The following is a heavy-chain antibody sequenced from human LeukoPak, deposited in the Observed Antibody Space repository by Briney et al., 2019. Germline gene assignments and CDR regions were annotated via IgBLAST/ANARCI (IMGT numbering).Heavy chain of an antibody. CDR3: ARVGDRSGNGYSH. J-gene: IGHJ4*02. Sequence: GGSLRLSCAASEFSVGSNYMTWVRRAPGKGLEWVSLIYSGGSTYYADSVKGRFTTSRDTSKNTLYLQVGSLRVEDMAVYYCARVGDRSGNGYSHWGQGTLVTVSS. D-gene: IGHD2-2*03. CDR2: IYSGGST. CDR1: EFSVGSNY. V-gene: IGHV3-66*01.